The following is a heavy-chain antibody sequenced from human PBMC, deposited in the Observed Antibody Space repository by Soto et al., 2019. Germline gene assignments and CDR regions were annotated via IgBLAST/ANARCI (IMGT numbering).Heavy chain of an antibody. CDR3: ARVGWLFSDHGPFAY. CDR2: IIPILGIA. J-gene: IGHJ4*02. Sequence: EASVKVSWKASGGTFSSYTISWVRQAPGQGLEWMGRIIPILGIANYAQKFQGRVTITADKSTSTAYMELSSLRSEDTAVYYCARVGWLFSDHGPFAYWGQGTPVIVSA. CDR1: GGTFSSYT. D-gene: IGHD3-22*01. V-gene: IGHV1-69*02.